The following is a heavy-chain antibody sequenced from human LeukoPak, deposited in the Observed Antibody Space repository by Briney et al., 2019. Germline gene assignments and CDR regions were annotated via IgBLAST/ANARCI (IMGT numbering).Heavy chain of an antibody. CDR1: GGTFSSYA. CDR2: IIPIFGTA. J-gene: IGHJ5*02. V-gene: IGHV1-69*13. CDR3: ARESRYSYGYNRHNWFDP. D-gene: IGHD5-18*01. Sequence: SVKVSCKASGGTFSSYAISWVRQAPGQGLEWMGGIIPIFGTANYAQKFQGRVTITADESTSTAYMELSSLRSEDTAVYYCARESRYSYGYNRHNWFDPWGQGTLVTVSS.